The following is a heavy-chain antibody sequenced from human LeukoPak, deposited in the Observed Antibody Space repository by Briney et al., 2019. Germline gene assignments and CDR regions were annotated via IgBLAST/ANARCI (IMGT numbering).Heavy chain of an antibody. CDR2: ISSSSSYI. J-gene: IGHJ4*02. CDR3: ARSMGIAVSRNSNFDY. Sequence: GGSLRLSCAASGFTFSSYSMNWVRQAPGKGLERVSSISSSSSYIYYADSVKGRFTISRDNSKNTLYLQMNSLRAEDTAVYYCARSMGIAVSRNSNFDYWGQGILVTVSS. D-gene: IGHD6-19*01. CDR1: GFTFSSYS. V-gene: IGHV3-21*01.